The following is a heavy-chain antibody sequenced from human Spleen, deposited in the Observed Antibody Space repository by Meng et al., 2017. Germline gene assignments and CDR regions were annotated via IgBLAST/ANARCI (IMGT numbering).Heavy chain of an antibody. CDR2: IWYDGSNK. Sequence: GESLKISCAASGFTFSSYGMHWVRQAPGKGLEWVAVIWYDGSNKYYADSVKGRFTISRDNSKNTLYLQMNSLRAEDTAVYYCARDLGYCSGGSCYPVPSFDYWGQGTLVTVSS. D-gene: IGHD2-15*01. CDR3: ARDLGYCSGGSCYPVPSFDY. J-gene: IGHJ4*02. V-gene: IGHV3-33*01. CDR1: GFTFSSYG.